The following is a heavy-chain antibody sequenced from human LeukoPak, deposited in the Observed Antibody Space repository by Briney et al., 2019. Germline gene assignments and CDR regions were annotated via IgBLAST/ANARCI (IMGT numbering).Heavy chain of an antibody. CDR3: ARDVVAAAGRAFDI. D-gene: IGHD6-13*01. CDR1: GYTFTSYG. V-gene: IGHV1-69*13. Sequence: ASVKVSCEASGYTFTSYGISWVRQAPGQGLEWMGGIIPIFGTANYAQKFQGRVTITADESTSTAYMELSSLRSEDTAVYYCARDVVAAAGRAFDIWGQGTMVTVSS. CDR2: IIPIFGTA. J-gene: IGHJ3*02.